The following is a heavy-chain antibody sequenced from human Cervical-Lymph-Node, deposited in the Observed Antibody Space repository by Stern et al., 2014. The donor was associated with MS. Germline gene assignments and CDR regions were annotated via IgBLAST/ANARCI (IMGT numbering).Heavy chain of an antibody. V-gene: IGHV1-69*09. CDR2: IIPIIGLA. CDR1: GGTFSSSYA. D-gene: IGHD2-15*01. CDR3: ARGVVSNRAAATLHNLFDP. J-gene: IGHJ5*02. Sequence: VQLLESGAEVKKPGSSMNVSCKTSGGTFSSSYAITWMRQAPGQRLEWMGRIIPIIGLANYAQKFQGRVTITADTSTSTTYMEMSSLGSEDTAVYYCARGVVSNRAAATLHNLFDPWGQGTLVTVSS.